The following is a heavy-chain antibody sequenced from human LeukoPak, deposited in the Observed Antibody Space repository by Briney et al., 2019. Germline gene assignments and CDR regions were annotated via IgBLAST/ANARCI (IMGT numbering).Heavy chain of an antibody. CDR1: GFTFDDYA. CDR3: AKGQTLLVAGTDY. CDR2: ISWNSGSI. J-gene: IGHJ4*02. D-gene: IGHD6-19*01. V-gene: IGHV3-9*01. Sequence: PGGSLRLSCAASGFTFDDYAMHWVRQAPGKGLEWVSGISWNSGSIGYADSVKGRFTISRDNAKNSLYLQMNSLRAEDTALYYCAKGQTLLVAGTDYWGQGTLVTVSS.